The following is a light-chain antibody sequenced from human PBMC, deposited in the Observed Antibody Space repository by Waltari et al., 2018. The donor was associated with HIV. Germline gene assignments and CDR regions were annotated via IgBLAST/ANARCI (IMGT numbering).Light chain of an antibody. CDR3: CSYAGIYTFL. V-gene: IGLV2-11*01. CDR1: SSAVVVYNS. Sequence: QSALTQPRSVSGTPGQSVTISCTGTSSAVVVYNSVYWYQQHPGTAPTLMIYDVTKRPSGVPDRFSGSKSGNTASLTISGLQAEDEADYYCCSYAGIYTFLFGGGTKLTVL. J-gene: IGLJ2*01. CDR2: DVT.